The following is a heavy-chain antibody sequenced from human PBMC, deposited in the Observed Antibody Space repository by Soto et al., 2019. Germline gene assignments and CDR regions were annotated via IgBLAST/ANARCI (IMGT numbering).Heavy chain of an antibody. D-gene: IGHD6-19*01. CDR2: IIPIFGTA. Sequence: SVKVSCKASGGTFSSYAISWVRQAPGQGLEWMGGIIPIFGTANYAQKFQGRVTITADESTSTAYMELSSLRSEDTAVYYCAREHSSGWSWFDPSGQGTLVTVSS. CDR3: AREHSSGWSWFDP. J-gene: IGHJ5*02. V-gene: IGHV1-69*13. CDR1: GGTFSSYA.